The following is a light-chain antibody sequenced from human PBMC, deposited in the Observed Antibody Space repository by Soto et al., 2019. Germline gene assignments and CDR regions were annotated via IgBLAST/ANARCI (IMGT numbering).Light chain of an antibody. CDR1: SSDIGGYNY. CDR3: SSYTSSSTRG. J-gene: IGLJ1*01. V-gene: IGLV2-14*01. Sequence: QSVLTQPASVSGSPGQSITISCTGTSSDIGGYNYVSWYQQHPGKPPKLMIYDVSNRPSGVSNRFSGSKSGNTASLTSSGLQAEDEADYYCSSYTSSSTRGFGTGTKLTVL. CDR2: DVS.